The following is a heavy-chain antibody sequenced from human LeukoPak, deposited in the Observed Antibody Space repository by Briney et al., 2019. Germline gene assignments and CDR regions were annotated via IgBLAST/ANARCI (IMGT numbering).Heavy chain of an antibody. CDR1: GFTVSSNY. J-gene: IGHJ6*02. D-gene: IGHD6-13*01. V-gene: IGHV3-66*01. CDR2: IYSGGST. CDR3: ARDSRVSYYYYGMDV. Sequence: PGGSLRLSCAASGFTVSSNYMSWVRQAPGKGLEWVSVIYSGGSTNYADSVKGRFTISRDNSKNTLYLQMNSPRAEDTAVYYCARDSRVSYYYYGMDVWGQGTTVTVSS.